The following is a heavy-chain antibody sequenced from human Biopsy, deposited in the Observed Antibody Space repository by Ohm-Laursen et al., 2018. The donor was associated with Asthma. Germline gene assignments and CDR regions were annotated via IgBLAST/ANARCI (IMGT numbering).Heavy chain of an antibody. J-gene: IGHJ4*02. CDR2: INPSGGST. D-gene: IGHD1-26*01. V-gene: IGHV1-46*01. Sequence: ASVTVSCQASGYTFTSYYMHWVRQPPGQGLEWMGIINPSGGSTSYAQKFQGRVTMTRDTFTSTVYMELSSLRSEDTAVYYCARAGALIVGATMGYWGQGTLVTVSS. CDR3: ARAGALIVGATMGY. CDR1: GYTFTSYY.